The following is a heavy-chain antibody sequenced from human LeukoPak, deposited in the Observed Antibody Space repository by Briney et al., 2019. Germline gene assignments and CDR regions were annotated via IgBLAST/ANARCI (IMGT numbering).Heavy chain of an antibody. V-gene: IGHV3-23*01. CDR3: AKDLFSYYYDSSYYYYGMDV. J-gene: IGHJ6*02. CDR2: ISGSGGST. Sequence: GGSLRLSCAASGFTFSSYAMSWVRQAPGKGLEWVAAISGSGGSTYYADSVKGRFTISRDNSKNTLYLQMNSLRAEDTAVYYCAKDLFSYYYDSSYYYYGMDVWGQGTTVTVSS. CDR1: GFTFSSYA. D-gene: IGHD3-22*01.